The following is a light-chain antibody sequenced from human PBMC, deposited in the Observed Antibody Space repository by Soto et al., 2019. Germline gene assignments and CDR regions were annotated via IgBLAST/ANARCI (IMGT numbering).Light chain of an antibody. Sequence: IQMTQSPFPLSPSVGDIVTITVRASQSISSWLAWYQQKPGKAPKLLIYKASTLKSGVPSRFSGSGSGTEFTLTISSLQPDDFATYYCQQSYSTWTSGQGTKVDIK. J-gene: IGKJ1*01. V-gene: IGKV1-5*03. CDR1: QSISSW. CDR2: KAS. CDR3: QQSYSTWT.